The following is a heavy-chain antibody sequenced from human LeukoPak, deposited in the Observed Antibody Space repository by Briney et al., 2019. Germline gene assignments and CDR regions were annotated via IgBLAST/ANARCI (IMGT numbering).Heavy chain of an antibody. D-gene: IGHD3-10*01. CDR3: AKDRATNYYYLDY. CDR1: GFTFSSYG. V-gene: IGHV3-33*06. Sequence: GGSLRLSCAASGFTFSSYGMHWVRQAPGKGLEWVAVIWYDGSNKYYADSVKGRFTISRDNSKNTLYLQMNSLRAEDTAVYYCAKDRATNYYYLDYWGQGTLVTASS. CDR2: IWYDGSNK. J-gene: IGHJ4*02.